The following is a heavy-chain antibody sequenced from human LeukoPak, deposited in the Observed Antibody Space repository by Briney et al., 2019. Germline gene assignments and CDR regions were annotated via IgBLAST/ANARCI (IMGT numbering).Heavy chain of an antibody. J-gene: IGHJ3*02. CDR3: ASLSGHDTFDI. Sequence: ASVKVSCKASGYTFIAYFMNWVRQAPGQGLEWMGWINPNSGGTNYAQKLQDRVTMTRDTSISTAYMELSRLRSDDTALYYCASLSGHDTFDIWGQGTMVTVSS. CDR1: GYTFIAYF. D-gene: IGHD3-16*02. V-gene: IGHV1-2*02. CDR2: INPNSGGT.